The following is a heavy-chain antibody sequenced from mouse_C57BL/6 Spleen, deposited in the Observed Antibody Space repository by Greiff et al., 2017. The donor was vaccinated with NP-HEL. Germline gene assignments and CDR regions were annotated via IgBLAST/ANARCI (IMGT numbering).Heavy chain of an antibody. CDR2: LYPCCGST. CDR3: ERAGSSYRYWYFEV. D-gene: IGHD1-1*01. J-gene: IGHJ1*03. Sequence: QVQLTPSGAELVKPGASVKMSCKASGYTFTSSWLTWVQQRPGPGLEWIVDLYPCCGSTHYNETFQSKATLTVDTSSSTAYMQLSRLTSEDSAVYYWERAGSSYRYWYFEVWGTGTTVTVFS. V-gene: IGHV1-55*01. CDR1: GYTFTSSW.